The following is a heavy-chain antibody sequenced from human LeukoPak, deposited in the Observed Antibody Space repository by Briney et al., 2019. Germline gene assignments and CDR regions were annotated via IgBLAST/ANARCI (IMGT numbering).Heavy chain of an antibody. CDR2: ISYDGSNK. D-gene: IGHD2-2*02. V-gene: IGHV3-30-3*01. CDR3: ARDKLGIVVVPAAIEDV. J-gene: IGHJ6*02. Sequence: GRSLRLSCAASGFTFSSYAMHWVRQAPGKGLEWVAVISYDGSNKYYADSVKGRFTISRDNSKNTLYLQMNSLRAEDTAVYYCARDKLGIVVVPAAIEDVWGQGTTVTVSS. CDR1: GFTFSSYA.